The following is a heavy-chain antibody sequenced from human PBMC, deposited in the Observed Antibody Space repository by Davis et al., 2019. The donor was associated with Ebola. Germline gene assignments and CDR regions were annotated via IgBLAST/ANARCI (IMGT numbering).Heavy chain of an antibody. Sequence: PSETLSLTCTVSGGSISGYYWSWIRETPGKGLEWIGYMYYSGHTRYNPSFKSRVTISVDMSKSEVSLKLTSVTTADTAVYYCARQRAGFDPWGQGTLVTVSS. CDR2: MYYSGHT. CDR3: ARQRAGFDP. J-gene: IGHJ5*02. V-gene: IGHV4-59*01. CDR1: GGSISGYY.